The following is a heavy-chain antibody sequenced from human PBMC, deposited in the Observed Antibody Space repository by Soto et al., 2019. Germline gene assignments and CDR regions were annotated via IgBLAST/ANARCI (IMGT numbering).Heavy chain of an antibody. Sequence: SLRLSCIASGFTFGDYAMSWFRQAPGKGLEWVGFIRSKVYGGTTEYAASVNGRFTISRDDSISIAYPPMNSLKTEDTAVYYCISTIFGVVIPGGYYYGMDVWGQGTTVTVPS. CDR2: IRSKVYGGTT. CDR3: ISTIFGVVIPGGYYYGMDV. CDR1: GFTFGDYA. D-gene: IGHD3-3*01. V-gene: IGHV3-49*03. J-gene: IGHJ6*02.